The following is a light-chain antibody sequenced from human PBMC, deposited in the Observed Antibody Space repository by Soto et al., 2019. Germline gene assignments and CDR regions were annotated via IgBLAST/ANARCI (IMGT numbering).Light chain of an antibody. CDR1: SSDVGGYNY. CDR2: EVS. CDR3: SSYTSSSTYV. J-gene: IGLJ1*01. Sequence: QSALTQPASVSGSPGQSITISCTGTSSDVGGYNYVSWYQQHPGKAPKLMIYEVSTRPSGVSNRFSGSKSGNTASLTISVPQAEDEADYYCSSYTSSSTYVFGPGTKLTVL. V-gene: IGLV2-14*01.